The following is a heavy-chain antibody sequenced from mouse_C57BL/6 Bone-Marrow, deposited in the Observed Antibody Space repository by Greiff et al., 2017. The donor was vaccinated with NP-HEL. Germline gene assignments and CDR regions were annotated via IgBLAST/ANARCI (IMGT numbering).Heavy chain of an antibody. Sequence: QVQLQQSGAELVRPGTSVKLSCKASGYTFTSYWMHWVKQRPGQGLEWIGVIDPSDSYTNYNQKFKGKATLTVDTSSSTAYMQLSSLTSEDSAVYYCARGEGDYWGQGTSVTVSS. CDR3: ARGEGDY. CDR2: IDPSDSYT. J-gene: IGHJ4*01. V-gene: IGHV1-59*01. CDR1: GYTFTSYW.